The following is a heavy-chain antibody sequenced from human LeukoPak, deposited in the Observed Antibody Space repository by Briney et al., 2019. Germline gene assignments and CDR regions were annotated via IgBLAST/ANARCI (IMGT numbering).Heavy chain of an antibody. D-gene: IGHD6-13*01. CDR1: GYSFISYW. J-gene: IGHJ5*02. V-gene: IGHV5-51*01. CDR2: IYPGDLRV. Sequence: GESLKISCQGFGYSFISYWIGWVRQMPGKGMEWMEVIYPGDLRVRYNPSFQGQVTISVDKSINTAYLQWVSLRASDSAMYYCACRDLTSTWSFPWGQGTLVTVSS. CDR3: ACRDLTSTWSFP.